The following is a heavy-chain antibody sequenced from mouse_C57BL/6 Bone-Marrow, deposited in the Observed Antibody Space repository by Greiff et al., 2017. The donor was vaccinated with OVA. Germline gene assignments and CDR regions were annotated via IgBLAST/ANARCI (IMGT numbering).Heavy chain of an antibody. Sequence: EVQLVESGGDLVKPGGSLKLSCAASGFTFSSYGMSWVRQTPDKRLEWVATISSGGSYTYYPDSVKGRFTISRDNAKNTLYLQMSSLKSEDTAMYYCARQDDWEGLDYWGQGTTLTVSS. CDR2: ISSGGSYT. D-gene: IGHD4-1*01. V-gene: IGHV5-6*01. CDR3: ARQDDWEGLDY. CDR1: GFTFSSYG. J-gene: IGHJ2*01.